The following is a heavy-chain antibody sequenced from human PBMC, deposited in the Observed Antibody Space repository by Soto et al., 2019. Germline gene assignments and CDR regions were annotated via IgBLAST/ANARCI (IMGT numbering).Heavy chain of an antibody. Sequence: PXESVKTCFKGAGYSFTSYWIGWVRQMPGKGLEWMGIIYPGDSDTRYSPSFQGQVTISADKSISTAYLQWSSLKASDTAMYYCARLGAGEYSSSVEKYGMDVWGQGTTVTVSS. J-gene: IGHJ6*02. CDR2: IYPGDSDT. D-gene: IGHD6-6*01. CDR1: GYSFTSYW. CDR3: ARLGAGEYSSSVEKYGMDV. V-gene: IGHV5-51*01.